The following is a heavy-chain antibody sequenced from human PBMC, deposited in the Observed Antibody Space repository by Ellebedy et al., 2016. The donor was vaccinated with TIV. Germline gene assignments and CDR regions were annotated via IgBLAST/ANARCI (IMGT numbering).Heavy chain of an antibody. D-gene: IGHD3-10*01. J-gene: IGHJ6*02. CDR3: AKDLFRGPLLWFGESYYYYYGMDV. CDR1: GFTFDDYA. Sequence: SLKISXAASGFTFDDYAMHWVRQAPGKGLEWVSGISWNSGSIGYADSVKGRFTISRDNAKNSLYLQMNSLRAEDTALYYCAKDLFRGPLLWFGESYYYYYGMDVWGQGTTVTVSS. CDR2: ISWNSGSI. V-gene: IGHV3-9*01.